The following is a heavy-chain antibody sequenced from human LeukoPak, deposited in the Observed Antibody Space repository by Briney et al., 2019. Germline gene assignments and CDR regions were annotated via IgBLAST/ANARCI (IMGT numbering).Heavy chain of an antibody. J-gene: IGHJ5*02. CDR3: ARDPPYGDYPNWFDP. Sequence: SETLSLTCTVSGCSISSYYWSWIRQPAGKGLEWIGRIYISGSTNYNPSLKSRATISVDTSKNQFSLKLSSVTAADTAVYYCARDPPYGDYPNWFDPWGQGTLVTVSS. CDR2: IYISGST. CDR1: GCSISSYY. D-gene: IGHD4-17*01. V-gene: IGHV4-4*07.